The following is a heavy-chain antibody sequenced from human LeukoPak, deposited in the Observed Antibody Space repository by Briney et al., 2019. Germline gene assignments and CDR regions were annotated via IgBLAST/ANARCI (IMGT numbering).Heavy chain of an antibody. CDR3: ARGGRAIPTYYYDSSGYSYFDY. CDR2: IYYSGST. CDR1: GGSISSSSYY. D-gene: IGHD3-22*01. V-gene: IGHV4-39*07. Sequence: SETLSLTCTVSGGSISSSSYYWGWIRQPPGKGLEWIGSIYYSGSTYYNPSLKSRVTISVDTSKNQFSLKLSSVTAADTAVYYCARGGRAIPTYYYDSSGYSYFDYWGQGTLVTVSS. J-gene: IGHJ4*02.